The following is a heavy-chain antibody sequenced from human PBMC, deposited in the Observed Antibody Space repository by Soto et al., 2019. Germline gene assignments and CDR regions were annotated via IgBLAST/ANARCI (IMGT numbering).Heavy chain of an antibody. CDR3: ARVFYSVAGTGGLDY. D-gene: IGHD6-19*01. V-gene: IGHV3-48*02. J-gene: IGHJ4*02. Sequence: EVQLVESGGGLVQPGGSLRLSCAASGFTFSSYSMNWVSQAPGKGLEWVSYISSSSSTIYYADSVKGRFTISRDNAKNSLYLQMNSLRDEDTAVYYCARVFYSVAGTGGLDYWGQGTLVTVSS. CDR2: ISSSSSTI. CDR1: GFTFSSYS.